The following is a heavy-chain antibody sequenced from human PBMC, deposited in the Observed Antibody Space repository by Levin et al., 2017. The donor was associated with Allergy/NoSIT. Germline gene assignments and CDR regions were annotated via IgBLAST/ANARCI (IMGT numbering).Heavy chain of an antibody. V-gene: IGHV4-39*01. CDR2: IYYSGST. Sequence: PSETLSLTCTVSGGSISSSSYYWGWIRQPPGKGLEWIGSIYYSGSTYYNPSLKSRVTISVDTSKNQFSLKLSSVTAADTAVYYCARLSGAPPTYYDFWSGYYPDAFDIWGQGTMVTVSS. J-gene: IGHJ3*02. CDR3: ARLSGAPPTYYDFWSGYYPDAFDI. CDR1: GGSISSSSYY. D-gene: IGHD3-3*01.